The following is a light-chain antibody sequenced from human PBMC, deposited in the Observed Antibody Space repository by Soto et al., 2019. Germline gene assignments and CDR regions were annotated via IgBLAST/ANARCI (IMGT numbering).Light chain of an antibody. J-gene: IGKJ5*01. CDR1: QGVGSS. CDR3: QQYYSYPIT. CDR2: GTS. Sequence: AIRMTQSPSSFSASTGDRVTITCRASQGVGSSLAWYQQKPGKAPNLLIFGTSTLQSGVPSRFSGGGSGTDFTLTIYWLQSEDSATYYCQQYYSYPITFGQGTRLEIK. V-gene: IGKV1-8*01.